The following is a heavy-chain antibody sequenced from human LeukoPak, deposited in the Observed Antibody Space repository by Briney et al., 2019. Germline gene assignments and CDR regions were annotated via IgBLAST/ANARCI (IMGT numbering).Heavy chain of an antibody. J-gene: IGHJ3*02. CDR3: AKTPTYYYDSSGVRAFDI. Sequence: PGGSLRLSCAASGFTFDDYAMHWVRHAPGKGREWVSLIIGDGGSTYYADSVKGRFTISRDNSKNTLYLQMNSLRAEDTAVYYCAKTPTYYYDSSGVRAFDIWGQGTMVTVSS. CDR2: IIGDGGST. CDR1: GFTFDDYA. V-gene: IGHV3-23*01. D-gene: IGHD3-22*01.